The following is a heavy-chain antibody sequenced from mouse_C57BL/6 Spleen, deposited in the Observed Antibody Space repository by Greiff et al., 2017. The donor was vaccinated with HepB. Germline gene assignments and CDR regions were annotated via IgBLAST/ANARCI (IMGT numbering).Heavy chain of an antibody. J-gene: IGHJ2*01. V-gene: IGHV1-52*01. Sequence: VQLQQPGAELVRPGSSVKLSCKASGYTFTSYWMHWVKQRPIQGLEWIGNIDPSDSDTHYNQKFKDKATLTVDKSSSTAYMQLSSLTSEDSAVYYSAREDYDHFDYWGQGTTLTVSS. CDR3: AREDYDHFDY. CDR2: IDPSDSDT. D-gene: IGHD2-4*01. CDR1: GYTFTSYW.